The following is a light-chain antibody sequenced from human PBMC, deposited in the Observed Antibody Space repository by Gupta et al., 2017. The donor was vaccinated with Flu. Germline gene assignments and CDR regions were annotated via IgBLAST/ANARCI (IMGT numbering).Light chain of an antibody. Sequence: DIVMTQSPDSLAVSLGERATINCKSSQSVLYSSNNKNYLAWYQQKPGQPPKLLIYWASTRESGVPDRFSGSGSGTDFTLTISSLQAEDVAVYYCQQDDSTPSRFGQGTKLEIK. CDR3: QQDDSTPSR. CDR2: WAS. J-gene: IGKJ2*03. V-gene: IGKV4-1*01. CDR1: QSVLYSSNNKNY.